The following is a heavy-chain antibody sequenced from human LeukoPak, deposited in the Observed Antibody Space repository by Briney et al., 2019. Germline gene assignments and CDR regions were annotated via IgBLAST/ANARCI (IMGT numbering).Heavy chain of an antibody. CDR1: GFTLSNSA. J-gene: IGHJ4*02. CDR3: AKELRPNDY. D-gene: IGHD2-15*01. Sequence: GGSLRLSCAASGFTLSNSAMSWARQAPGKGLEWVSAISRSGDRTFYADSVKGRFTISRDSSIDTLFLEMNSLRAEDTAVYFCAKELRPNDYWGQGTLVTVSS. V-gene: IGHV3-23*01. CDR2: ISRSGDRT.